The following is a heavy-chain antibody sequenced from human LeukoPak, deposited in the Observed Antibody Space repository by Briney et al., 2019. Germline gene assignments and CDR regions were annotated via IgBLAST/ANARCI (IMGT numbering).Heavy chain of an antibody. D-gene: IGHD5-24*01. J-gene: IGHJ4*02. Sequence: GGSLRLSCAASGFTVTSNYMSWVRQAPGKGLEWVSVIYGGGSTYYADSVKGRFTISRDNSKNTLYLQMNSLRAEDTAVYYCSRARTNGYNYIYYFDYWGRGTLVTVSS. CDR2: IYGGGST. V-gene: IGHV3-53*01. CDR3: SRARTNGYNYIYYFDY. CDR1: GFTVTSNY.